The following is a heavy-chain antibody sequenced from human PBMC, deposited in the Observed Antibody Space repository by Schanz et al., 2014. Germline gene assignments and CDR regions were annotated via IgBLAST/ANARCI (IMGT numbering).Heavy chain of an antibody. CDR1: GGSFSGYY. J-gene: IGHJ4*02. CDR2: IGGSGDST. D-gene: IGHD3-10*01. Sequence: VQLQQWGAGLLKPSETLSLTCAVDGGSFSGYYWSWVRQAPGKGLEWVSGIGGSGDSTHYADSVKGRFIISRDNSKDTLYLQMSGLTPEDTAVYYCARGPIPIQGVPMDFSGQGTLVTVSS. CDR3: ARGPIPIQGVPMDF. V-gene: IGHV3-23*01.